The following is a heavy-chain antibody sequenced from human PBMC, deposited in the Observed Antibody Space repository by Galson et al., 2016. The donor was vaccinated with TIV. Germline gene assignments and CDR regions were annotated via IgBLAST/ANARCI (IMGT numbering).Heavy chain of an antibody. J-gene: IGHJ3*02. D-gene: IGHD1-26*01. CDR3: AKSGQSGDYSWDAFHI. CDR1: GFAFNFYV. CDR2: ISLTGSHT. Sequence: SLRLSCAASGFAFNFYVMTWVRQGPGKGLEWVSTISLTGSHTYYADSVKGRFTISRDNSKSTMYLQMSSLRAEDTAEYYCAKSGQSGDYSWDAFHIWGQGTMVSISS. V-gene: IGHV3-23*01.